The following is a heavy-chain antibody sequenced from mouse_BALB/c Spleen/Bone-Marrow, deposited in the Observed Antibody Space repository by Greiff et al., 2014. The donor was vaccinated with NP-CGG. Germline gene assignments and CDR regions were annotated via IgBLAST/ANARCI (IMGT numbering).Heavy chain of an antibody. D-gene: IGHD2-1*01. V-gene: IGHV1-18*01. CDR2: INPNNGGT. Sequence: VQLKQSGPELVKPGASVKIPCKASGYIFTDYNMDWVKQSHGKSLEWIGDINPNNGGTIYNEKFKGKASLTVDKSSSTAYMELRSLTSEDTSVYYCGLPNDGNYGPMDYWGQGTSVTVSS. J-gene: IGHJ4*01. CDR1: GYIFTDYN. CDR3: GLPNDGNYGPMDY.